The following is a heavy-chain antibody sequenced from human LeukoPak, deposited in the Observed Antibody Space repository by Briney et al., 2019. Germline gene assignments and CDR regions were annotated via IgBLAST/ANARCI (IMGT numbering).Heavy chain of an antibody. J-gene: IGHJ5*02. CDR2: INPSGGST. Sequence: ASVKVSCKASGYTFTSYYMHWVRQAPAQGLEWMGIINPSGGSTSYAQKFQGRDTMNRDMPTSTVYMDLRSVRSEDTRVYFCEGGLSSGSYSTTWFDPWGQGTLVTVSS. D-gene: IGHD1-26*01. CDR1: GYTFTSYY. V-gene: IGHV1-46*01. CDR3: EGGLSSGSYSTTWFDP.